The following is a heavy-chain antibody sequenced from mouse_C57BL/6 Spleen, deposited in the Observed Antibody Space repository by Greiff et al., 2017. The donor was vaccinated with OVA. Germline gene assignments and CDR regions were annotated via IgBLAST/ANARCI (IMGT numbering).Heavy chain of an antibody. CDR1: GYSITSGYD. J-gene: IGHJ3*01. CDR3: ARDGYDMGFAY. CDR2: ISYSGST. V-gene: IGHV3-1*01. Sequence: EVQLQQSGPGMVKPSQSLSLTCTVTGYSITSGYDWHWIRHFPGNKLEWMGYISYSGSTNYNPSLKSRISITHDTSKNHFFLKLNSVTTEDTATYYCARDGYDMGFAYWGQGTLVTVSA. D-gene: IGHD2-2*01.